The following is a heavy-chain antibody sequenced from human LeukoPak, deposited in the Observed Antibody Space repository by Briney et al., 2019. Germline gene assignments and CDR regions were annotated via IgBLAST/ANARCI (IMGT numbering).Heavy chain of an antibody. CDR1: GFTFSSYG. V-gene: IGHV3-30*18. CDR2: ISYDGSNK. Sequence: PGGSLRLSCAASGFTFSSYGMHWVRQAPGKGLEWVAVISYDGSNKYYADSVKGRFTISRDNSKNTLYLQMNSLRAEDTAVYYCAKDPSPESIAARGFDYWGQGTLVTVSS. D-gene: IGHD6-6*01. CDR3: AKDPSPESIAARGFDY. J-gene: IGHJ4*02.